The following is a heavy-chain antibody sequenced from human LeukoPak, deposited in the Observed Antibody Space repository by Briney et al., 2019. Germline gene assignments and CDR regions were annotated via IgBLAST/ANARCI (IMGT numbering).Heavy chain of an antibody. CDR2: FSGSGGST. J-gene: IGHJ4*02. CDR1: GFTFSIYA. CDR3: AKDDSPIGRVWGSYRRPTDGPQ. V-gene: IGHV3-23*01. D-gene: IGHD3-16*02. Sequence: GGSLRLSCAASGFTFSIYAMSWVRQAPGKGLEWVSAFSGSGGSTYYADSVKGRFTISRDNSKNTLYLQMNSLRAEDTAVYYCAKDDSPIGRVWGSYRRPTDGPQWGQGTLVTVSS.